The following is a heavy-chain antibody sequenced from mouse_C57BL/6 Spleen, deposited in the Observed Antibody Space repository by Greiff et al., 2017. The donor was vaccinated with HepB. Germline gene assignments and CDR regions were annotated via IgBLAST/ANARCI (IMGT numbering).Heavy chain of an antibody. J-gene: IGHJ4*01. D-gene: IGHD2-5*01. CDR3: ARSYSNSSYYAMDY. CDR2: IYPRSGNT. Sequence: VKLVESGAELARPGASVKLSCKASGYTFTSYGISWVKQRTGQGLEWIGEIYPRSGNTYYNEKFKGKATLTADKSSSTAYMELRSLTSEDSAVYFCARSYSNSSYYAMDYWGQGTSVTVSS. CDR1: GYTFTSYG. V-gene: IGHV1-81*01.